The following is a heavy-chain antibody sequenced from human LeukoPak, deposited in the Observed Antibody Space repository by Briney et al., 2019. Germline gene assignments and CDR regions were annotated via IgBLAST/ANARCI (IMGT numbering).Heavy chain of an antibody. CDR3: AREMGATTYYYYGMDV. J-gene: IGHJ6*02. CDR2: INPSGGST. Sequence: GASVKVSCKASGYTFTSYYMHWVRQAPGQGLEWMGMINPSGGSTSYAQKFQGRVTMTRDTSTSTVYMELSSLRSEDTAVYYCAREMGATTYYYYGMDVWGQGTTVTVSS. D-gene: IGHD1-26*01. CDR1: GYTFTSYY. V-gene: IGHV1-46*01.